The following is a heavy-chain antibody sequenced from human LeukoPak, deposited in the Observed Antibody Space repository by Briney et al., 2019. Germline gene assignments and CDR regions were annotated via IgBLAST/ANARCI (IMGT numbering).Heavy chain of an antibody. V-gene: IGHV4-59*08. Sequence: SETLSLTCTVSGGSISSYYWSWIRQPPGKGLEWIGYIYYSGSTNYNPSLKSRVTISVDTSKNQFSLKLSSVTAADTAVYYCASLAYCGGDCYDDYWGQGTLVTVSS. CDR3: ASLAYCGGDCYDDY. D-gene: IGHD2-21*02. CDR1: GGSISSYY. J-gene: IGHJ4*02. CDR2: IYYSGST.